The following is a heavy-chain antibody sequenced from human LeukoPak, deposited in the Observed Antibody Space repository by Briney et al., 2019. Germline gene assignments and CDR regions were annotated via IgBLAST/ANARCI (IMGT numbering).Heavy chain of an antibody. CDR1: GGSISSNY. J-gene: IGHJ6*02. V-gene: IGHV4-59*01. D-gene: IGHD4-11*01. CDR2: IYYSGST. CDR3: AATTPYYYGMDV. Sequence: SETLSLTCTVSGGSISSNYWSWIRQPPGKGLEWIGYIYYSGSTNYNPSLKSRVTISVDTSKNQFSLKLSSVTAADTAVYYCAATTPYYYGMDVWGQGTTVTVSS.